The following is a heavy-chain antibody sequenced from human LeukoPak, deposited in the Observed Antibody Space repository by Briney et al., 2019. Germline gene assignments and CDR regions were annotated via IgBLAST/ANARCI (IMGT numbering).Heavy chain of an antibody. CDR1: GYTFTSYG. CDR2: ISAYNGNT. D-gene: IGHD6-19*01. J-gene: IGHJ5*02. V-gene: IGHV1-18*01. Sequence: ASVKVSCKASGYTFTSYGISWVRQAPGQGLEWMGLISAYNGNTNYAQKLQGRVTMTTDTPTSTAYMELRSLRSDDTAVYYCARVNQQWLVGGDWFDPWGQGTLVTVSS. CDR3: ARVNQQWLVGGDWFDP.